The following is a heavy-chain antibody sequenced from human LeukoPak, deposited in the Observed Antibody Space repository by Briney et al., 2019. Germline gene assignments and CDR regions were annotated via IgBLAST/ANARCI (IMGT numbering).Heavy chain of an antibody. CDR1: GGSISSGSYY. CDR3: ARGGSFSQPFDP. V-gene: IGHV4-61*02. CDR2: IFSSGST. Sequence: SQTLSLTCTVSGGSISSGSYYWSWIRQPAGKGLECIGRIFSSGSTDSNPSLKSRVTISVDTSKKQFSLKLRSVTAADTAVYYCARGGSFSQPFDPWGQGTLVTVSS. J-gene: IGHJ5*02.